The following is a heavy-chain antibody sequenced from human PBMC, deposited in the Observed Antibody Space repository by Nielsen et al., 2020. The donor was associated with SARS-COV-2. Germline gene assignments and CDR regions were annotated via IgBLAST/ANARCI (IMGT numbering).Heavy chain of an antibody. CDR1: GFTFSSYA. V-gene: IGHV3-30*04. Sequence: GGSLRLSCAASGFTFSSYAIHWVRQAPGKGLEWVAVISYDGSNKYYADSVKGRFTISRDNSKNTLYLQMNSLRAEDTAVYYCARGRLREMATTLKPNYFDYWGQGTLVTVSS. CDR2: ISYDGSNK. D-gene: IGHD5-24*01. J-gene: IGHJ4*02. CDR3: ARGRLREMATTLKPNYFDY.